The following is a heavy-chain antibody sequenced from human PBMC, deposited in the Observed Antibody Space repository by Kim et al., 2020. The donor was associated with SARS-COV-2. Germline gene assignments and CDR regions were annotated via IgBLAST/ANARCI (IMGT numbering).Heavy chain of an antibody. V-gene: IGHV3-7*01. CDR1: EFTFSSYW. CDR3: ARGGYSSSWGSGN. Sequence: GGSLRLSCAASEFTFSSYWMSWVRQAPGKGLEWVANINQDESEKYYVDSVKGRFTISRDNAKNSLYLQMNSLRAEDTAVYYCARGGYSSSWGSGNWGQGT. J-gene: IGHJ4*03. D-gene: IGHD6-13*01. CDR2: INQDESEK.